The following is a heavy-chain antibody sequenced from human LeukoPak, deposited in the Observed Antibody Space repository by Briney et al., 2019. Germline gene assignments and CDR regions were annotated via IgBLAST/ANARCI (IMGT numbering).Heavy chain of an antibody. D-gene: IGHD2-15*01. J-gene: IGHJ4*02. CDR1: GFTFSSYA. CDR2: INGIGVNT. CDR3: VKRRGCSGSSCYSDH. V-gene: IGHV3-23*01. Sequence: GGSLRLSCAASGFTFSSYAMSWVRQAPGKGLEWVSTINGIGVNTYYTDSVKGRFTVSRDNSKNTVYLQMNSLRAEDTAVYYCVKRRGCSGSSCYSDHWGQGTLVTVSS.